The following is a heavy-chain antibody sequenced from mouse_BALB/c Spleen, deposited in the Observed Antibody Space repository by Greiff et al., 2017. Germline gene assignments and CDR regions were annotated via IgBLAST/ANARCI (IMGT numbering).Heavy chain of an antibody. D-gene: IGHD1-2*01. CDR2: ISSGGSYT. Sequence: DVHLVESGGGLVKPGGSLKLSCAASGFTFSSYTMSWVRQTPEKRLEWVATISSGGSYTYYPDSVKGRFTISRDNAKNTLYLQMSSLKSEDTAMYYCTRATTATRDAMDYWGQGTSVTVSS. CDR3: TRATTATRDAMDY. V-gene: IGHV5-6-4*01. J-gene: IGHJ4*01. CDR1: GFTFSSYT.